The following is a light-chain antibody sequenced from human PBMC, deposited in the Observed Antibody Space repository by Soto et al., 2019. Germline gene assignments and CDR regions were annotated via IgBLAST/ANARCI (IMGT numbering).Light chain of an antibody. CDR1: SSDVGAYHY. Sequence: QSALTQPASVSGSPGQSITISCTGTSSDVGAYHYVSWYQQHPGKVPKLVIYEVANRPSGVSNRFSGSKSGNTASLTISGLQAEDEADYYCSSKASSNNVLFGGGTKLTVL. V-gene: IGLV2-14*01. CDR3: SSKASSNNVL. J-gene: IGLJ2*01. CDR2: EVA.